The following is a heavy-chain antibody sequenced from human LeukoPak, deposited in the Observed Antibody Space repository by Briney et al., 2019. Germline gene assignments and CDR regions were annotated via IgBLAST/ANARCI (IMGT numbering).Heavy chain of an antibody. CDR3: ARDNTLLWFGELFHDAFDI. CDR2: MISSSSYI. V-gene: IGHV3-21*01. Sequence: GGSLRLSCAASGFTFSSYSMNWVRQAPGKGLEWVSSMISSSSYIYYADSVKGRFTISRDNAKNSLYLQMNSLRAEDTAVYYCARDNTLLWFGELFHDAFDIWGQGTMVTVSS. J-gene: IGHJ3*02. CDR1: GFTFSSYS. D-gene: IGHD3-10*01.